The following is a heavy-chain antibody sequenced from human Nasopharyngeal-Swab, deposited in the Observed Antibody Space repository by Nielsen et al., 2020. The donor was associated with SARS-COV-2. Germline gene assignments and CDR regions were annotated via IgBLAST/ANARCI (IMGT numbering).Heavy chain of an antibody. Sequence: SETLSLTCSVSGGSISGYFLSWIRQPAGEGPEWIGRVYTSGSTTYNPSLKSRVTISIEMSKNQFSLELRSVTAADTAFYYCARSGTTKYGLDVWGQGTTVIVSS. J-gene: IGHJ6*01. CDR1: GGSISGYF. CDR3: ARSGTTKYGLDV. CDR2: VYTSGST. D-gene: IGHD1-1*01. V-gene: IGHV4-4*07.